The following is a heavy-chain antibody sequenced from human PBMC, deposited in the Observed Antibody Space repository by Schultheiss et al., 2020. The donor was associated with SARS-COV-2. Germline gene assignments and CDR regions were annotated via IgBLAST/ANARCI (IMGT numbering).Heavy chain of an antibody. Sequence: SVKVSCKASGYTFTGYYMHWVRQAPGQGLEWMGGIIPIFGTANYAQKFQGRVTITADESTSTAYMELSSLRSEDTAVYYCARDRYYGSGLALVYWGQGTLVTVSS. D-gene: IGHD3-10*01. CDR3: ARDRYYGSGLALVY. V-gene: IGHV1-69*13. J-gene: IGHJ4*02. CDR1: GYTFTGYY. CDR2: IIPIFGTA.